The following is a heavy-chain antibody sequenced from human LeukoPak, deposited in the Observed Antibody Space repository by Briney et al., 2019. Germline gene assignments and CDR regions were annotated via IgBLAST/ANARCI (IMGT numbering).Heavy chain of an antibody. V-gene: IGHV3-11*06. Sequence: GVSLRLSCAASGFTFSDYYMSWIRQAPGKGLEWVSYIRSSSSYTNYADSVKGRFTISRDNAKNSLYLQMNSLRAEDTAVYYCARSLLWFGENYFDYWGQGTLVTVSS. CDR3: ARSLLWFGENYFDY. D-gene: IGHD3-10*01. CDR1: GFTFSDYY. J-gene: IGHJ4*02. CDR2: IRSSSSYT.